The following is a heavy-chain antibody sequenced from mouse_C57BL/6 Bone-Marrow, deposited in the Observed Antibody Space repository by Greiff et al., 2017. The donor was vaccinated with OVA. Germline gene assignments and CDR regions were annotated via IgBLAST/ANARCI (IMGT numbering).Heavy chain of an antibody. CDR2: IWSGGST. CDR3: ARFGTTVVATSSSWYFDV. J-gene: IGHJ1*03. CDR1: GFSLTSYG. Sequence: VKLMESGPGLVQPSQSLSITCTVSGFSLTSYGVHWVRQSPGKGLEWLGVIWSGGSTDYNAAFISRLSISKDNSKSQVFFKMNSLQADDTAIYYCARFGTTVVATSSSWYFDVWGTGTTVTVSS. D-gene: IGHD1-1*01. V-gene: IGHV2-2*01.